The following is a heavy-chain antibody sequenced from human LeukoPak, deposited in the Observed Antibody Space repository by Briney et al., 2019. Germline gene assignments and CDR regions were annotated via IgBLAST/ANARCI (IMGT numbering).Heavy chain of an antibody. CDR2: ISTSGST. CDR1: GGSIRSYY. CDR3: ARDKGGGDPLFDY. J-gene: IGHJ4*02. V-gene: IGHV4-4*07. Sequence: SETLSLTCTVSGGSIRSYYWSWIRQPAGKGLEWIGRISTSGSTNYNPALKSRVTMSVDTSKNQFSLKLSPVTAADTAVYYCARDKGGGDPLFDYWGQGTLVTVSS. D-gene: IGHD4-17*01.